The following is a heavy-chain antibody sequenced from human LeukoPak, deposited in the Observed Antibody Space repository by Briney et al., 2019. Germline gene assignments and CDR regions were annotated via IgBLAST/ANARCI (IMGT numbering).Heavy chain of an antibody. J-gene: IGHJ4*02. CDR2: ISSSSSYI. CDR3: ARDWTNFEGQQLDY. D-gene: IGHD6-13*01. CDR1: GFTFSSYS. V-gene: IGHV3-21*01. Sequence: GESLRLSCAASGFTFSSYSINWVRQAPGKGLEWVSSISSSSSYIYYADSLMGRITISRDNAKNSLYLQIYSLRAEDTAVYYCARDWTNFEGQQLDYWGQGTLVTVSS.